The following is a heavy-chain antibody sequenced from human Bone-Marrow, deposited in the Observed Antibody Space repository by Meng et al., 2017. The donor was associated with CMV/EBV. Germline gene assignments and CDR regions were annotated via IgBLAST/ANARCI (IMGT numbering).Heavy chain of an antibody. V-gene: IGHV3-30*02. Sequence: GESLKISCAASGFTFSSYAMHWVRQAPGKGLDWVAFIRFDGSNKYYADSVKGRFTISRDISKNSLYLQMNSLRAEDTAVYYCAKCPLRFLETHGMDVWGQGTTVTVSS. CDR1: GFTFSSYA. CDR3: AKCPLRFLETHGMDV. J-gene: IGHJ6*02. D-gene: IGHD3-3*01. CDR2: IRFDGSNK.